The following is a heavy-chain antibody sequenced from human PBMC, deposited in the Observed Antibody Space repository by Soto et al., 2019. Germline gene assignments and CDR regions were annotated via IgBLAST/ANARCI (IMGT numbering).Heavy chain of an antibody. V-gene: IGHV4-39*07. CDR3: ARRYGPGFDY. J-gene: IGHJ4*02. D-gene: IGHD4-17*01. CDR1: GTSISSTNYY. CDR2: IYYTGMT. Sequence: SETLSLTCTVSGTSISSTNYYWGWIRQPPGKGLEWITSIYYTGMTYYNPSLKSRVTISVDTSKNQFSLKLSSVTAADTAVYYCARRYGPGFDYWGQGTLVTVSS.